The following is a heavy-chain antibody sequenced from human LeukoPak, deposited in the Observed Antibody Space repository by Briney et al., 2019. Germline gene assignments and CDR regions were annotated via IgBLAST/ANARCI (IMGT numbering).Heavy chain of an antibody. D-gene: IGHD3-3*01. J-gene: IGHJ3*02. CDR2: IRTDGMET. V-gene: IGHV3-74*01. CDR1: GFTFSSYG. CDR3: ARVMSGYYVVLDM. Sequence: GGSLTLSCAASGFTFSSYGMHWVRQAPGTGLVWVSRIRTDGMETSYADSVKGRFTVSRDNAKNTLYLQMNSLRAEDTAVYYCARVMSGYYVVLDMWGQGTIVTVSS.